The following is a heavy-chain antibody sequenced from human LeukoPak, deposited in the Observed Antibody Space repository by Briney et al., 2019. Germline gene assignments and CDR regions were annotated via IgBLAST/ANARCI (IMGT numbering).Heavy chain of an antibody. J-gene: IGHJ4*02. CDR2: ICGSSNST. V-gene: IGHV3-23*01. CDR3: ARGPWGYDSSGPFDY. CDR1: GFTFSSYA. Sequence: AGGSLRLSCAASGFTFSSYAMSWVRQAPGKGLEWVSAICGSSNSTYYADSVKGRFTISRDNAKNSLYLQMNSLRAEDTAVYYCARGPWGYDSSGPFDYWGQGTLVTVSS. D-gene: IGHD3-22*01.